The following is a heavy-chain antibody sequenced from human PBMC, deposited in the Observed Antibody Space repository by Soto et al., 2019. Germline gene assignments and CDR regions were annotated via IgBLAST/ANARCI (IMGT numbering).Heavy chain of an antibody. V-gene: IGHV4-59*08. CDR2: IYYSGST. CDR1: GGSISSYY. CDR3: ARTYCSGGSCYSPPGFRAYNWFDP. J-gene: IGHJ5*02. D-gene: IGHD2-15*01. Sequence: PSETLSLTCTVSGGSISSYYWSWIRQPPGKGLEWIGYIYYSGSTNYNPSLKSRVTISVDTSKNQFSLKLSSVTAADTAVYYCARTYCSGGSCYSPPGFRAYNWFDPWGQGTLVTVSS.